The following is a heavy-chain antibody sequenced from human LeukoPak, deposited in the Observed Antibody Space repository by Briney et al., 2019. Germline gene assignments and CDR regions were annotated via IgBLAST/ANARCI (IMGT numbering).Heavy chain of an antibody. CDR2: IRYDGSNK. Sequence: GGSLRLSCAASGFTFSSYGMHWVRQAPGKGLEWVAFIRYDGSNKYYADSVKGRFTISRDNSKNTLYLQMNSLRAEDTAVYYCAKATWAYYYDSSGDYWGQGTLVTVSS. J-gene: IGHJ4*02. CDR1: GFTFSSYG. CDR3: AKATWAYYYDSSGDY. V-gene: IGHV3-30*02. D-gene: IGHD3-22*01.